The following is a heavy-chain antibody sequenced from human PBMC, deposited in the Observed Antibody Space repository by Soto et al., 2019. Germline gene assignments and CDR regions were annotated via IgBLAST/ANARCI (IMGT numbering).Heavy chain of an antibody. CDR2: ISGGGDAT. CDR3: ARTDSGSTSRPDLWYFDL. D-gene: IGHD3-10*01. V-gene: IGHV3-23*01. Sequence: EVQLLDSGGGLVQPGGSLRLSCAVSEFTFSGYAMTWVRQAPGKGLEWVSAISGGGDATFYADSVKGRFTISRDNSKNTLYLQMNTLRAEDTAVYYCARTDSGSTSRPDLWYFDLWGRGTLVTVSS. CDR1: EFTFSGYA. J-gene: IGHJ2*01.